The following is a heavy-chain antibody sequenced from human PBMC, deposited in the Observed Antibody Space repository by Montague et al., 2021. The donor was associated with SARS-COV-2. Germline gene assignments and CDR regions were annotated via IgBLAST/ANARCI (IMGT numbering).Heavy chain of an antibody. CDR2: IYYSGST. V-gene: IGHV4-31*03. CDR3: ARGRVLTIFGVVGAFDI. D-gene: IGHD3-3*01. CDR1: GGSISSGGYY. Sequence: TLSLTCTVSGGSISSGGYYWSWIRQHPGKGLEWIGYIYYSGSTYYNPSLKSRVTISVDTSKNQFSLKLSSVTAADTAVYYCARGRVLTIFGVVGAFDIWGKGTMVTVSS. J-gene: IGHJ3*02.